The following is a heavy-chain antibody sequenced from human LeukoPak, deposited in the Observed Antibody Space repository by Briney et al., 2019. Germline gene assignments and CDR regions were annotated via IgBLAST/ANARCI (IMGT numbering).Heavy chain of an antibody. Sequence: GSLRLSCAASGFTFSSYAMSWVRQAPGKGLEWVSAVSDSGGSTYYADSVKGRSTISRDNSKNTLYLQMNSLTAEDTAIYYCAKRDFDDYFDYWGQGTLVTVSS. CDR3: AKRDFDDYFDY. J-gene: IGHJ4*02. CDR1: GFTFSSYA. V-gene: IGHV3-23*01. D-gene: IGHD3-9*01. CDR2: VSDSGGST.